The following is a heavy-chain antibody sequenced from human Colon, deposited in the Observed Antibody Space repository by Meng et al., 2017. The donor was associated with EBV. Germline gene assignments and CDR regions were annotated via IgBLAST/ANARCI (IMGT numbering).Heavy chain of an antibody. CDR1: GYTFASYG. D-gene: IGHD3-10*01. CDR2: FVNNVDT. CDR3: ARGTPGRSYSDY. V-gene: IGHV1-18*01. Sequence: VHLSEAGAEVKKPGGSVRVSCEASGYTFASYGISWLRQAPGQGLEWMGWFVNNVDTYSAQKFQGRVTMTTDTHTSTAFMELRSLRSDDTAVYYCARGTPGRSYSDYWGQGTLVTVSS. J-gene: IGHJ4*02.